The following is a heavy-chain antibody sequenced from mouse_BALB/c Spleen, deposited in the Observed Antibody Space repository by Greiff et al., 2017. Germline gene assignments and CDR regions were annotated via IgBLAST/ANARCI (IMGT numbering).Heavy chain of an antibody. J-gene: IGHJ4*01. CDR1: GFSLTSYG. D-gene: IGHD2-1*01. CDR3: ARDGGNHDYAMDY. CDR2: IWAGGST. V-gene: IGHV2-9*02. Sequence: VMLVESGPGLVAPSQSLSITCTVSGFSLTSYGVHWVRQPPGKGLEWLGVIWAGGSTNYNSALMSRLSISKDNSKSQVFLKMNSLQTDDTAMYYCARDGGNHDYAMDYWGQGTSVTVSS.